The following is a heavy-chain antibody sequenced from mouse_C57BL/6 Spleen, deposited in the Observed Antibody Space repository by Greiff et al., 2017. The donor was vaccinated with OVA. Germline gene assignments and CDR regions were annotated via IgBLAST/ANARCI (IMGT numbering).Heavy chain of an antibody. Sequence: QVQLKRSGAELVRPVASVTLSCKASGYTFTDYEMHWVKQTPVHGLEWIGAIDPETGGTAYNQKFKGKAILTADKSSRTAYMELRSLTSEDSAVYYCTREGFIYYDYDGDYWGQGTTLTVSS. CDR3: TREGFIYYDYDGDY. CDR1: GYTFTDYE. J-gene: IGHJ2*01. V-gene: IGHV1-15*01. CDR2: IDPETGGT. D-gene: IGHD2-4*01.